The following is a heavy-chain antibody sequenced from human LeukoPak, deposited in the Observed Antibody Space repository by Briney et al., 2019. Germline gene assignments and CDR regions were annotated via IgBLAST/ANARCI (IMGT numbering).Heavy chain of an antibody. CDR1: GFTFSSYA. Sequence: QSGGSLRLSCAASGFTFSSYAMYWVRQAPGKGLEWVAVISYDGSNKYYADSVKGRFTISRDNSKNTLYLQMNSLRAEDTAVYYCARDGYGDYGGYFDYWGQGTLVTVSS. CDR2: ISYDGSNK. V-gene: IGHV3-30*04. CDR3: ARDGYGDYGGYFDY. J-gene: IGHJ4*02. D-gene: IGHD4-17*01.